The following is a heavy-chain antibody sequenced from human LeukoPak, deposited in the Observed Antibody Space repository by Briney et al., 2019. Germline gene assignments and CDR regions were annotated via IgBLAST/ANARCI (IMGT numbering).Heavy chain of an antibody. CDR3: AKAPYYDSSGYLDY. D-gene: IGHD3-22*01. Sequence: GGSLRLSCAASGFTFSSYAMHWVRQAPGKGLEWVAVISYDGSNKYYADSVKGRFTISRDNSKNTLYLQMNSLRAEDTAVYYCAKAPYYDSSGYLDYWGQGTLVTVSS. CDR1: GFTFSSYA. V-gene: IGHV3-30-3*01. CDR2: ISYDGSNK. J-gene: IGHJ4*02.